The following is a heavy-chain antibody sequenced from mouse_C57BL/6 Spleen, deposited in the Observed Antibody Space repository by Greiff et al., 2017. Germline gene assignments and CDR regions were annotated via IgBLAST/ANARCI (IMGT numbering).Heavy chain of an antibody. V-gene: IGHV14-2*01. CDR3: AGSGSYRYFDV. J-gene: IGHJ1*03. CDR1: GFNIKDYY. CDR2: IDPEDGET. D-gene: IGHD1-3*01. Sequence: VQLQQSGAELVKPGASVKLSCTASGFNIKDYYMHWVKQRTEQGLEWIGRIDPEDGETKYAPKFQGKATLTADTSSNTAYLQLSSLTSEDTAVYYCAGSGSYRYFDVWGTGTTVTVSS.